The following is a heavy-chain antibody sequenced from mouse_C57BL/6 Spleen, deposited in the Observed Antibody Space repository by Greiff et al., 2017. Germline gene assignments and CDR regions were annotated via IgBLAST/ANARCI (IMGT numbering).Heavy chain of an antibody. D-gene: IGHD2-4*01. Sequence: QVQLQQSGAELARPGASVTMSCKASGYSFTSSTMHWVKQRPGKGLEWIGYIYPSSGYTKYNQRFKDKATLTADKSSSTAYMQLTSLTPEDTAVYYGARGGITTGDYFDDWGQGTTLTVST. CDR1: GYSFTSST. CDR3: ARGGITTGDYFDD. J-gene: IGHJ2*01. CDR2: IYPSSGYT. V-gene: IGHV1-4*01.